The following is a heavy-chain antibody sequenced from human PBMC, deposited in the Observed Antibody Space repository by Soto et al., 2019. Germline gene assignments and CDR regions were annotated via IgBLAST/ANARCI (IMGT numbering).Heavy chain of an antibody. J-gene: IGHJ5*02. CDR1: GFTFSSYG. Sequence: GGSLRLSCAASGFTFSSYGMHWVRQAPGKGLEWVAVISYDGSNKYYADSVKGRFTISRDNSKNTPYLQMNSLRAEDTAVYYCAKFPPISGRGDNWFDPWGQGTLVTVSS. D-gene: IGHD1-26*01. CDR3: AKFPPISGRGDNWFDP. CDR2: ISYDGSNK. V-gene: IGHV3-30*18.